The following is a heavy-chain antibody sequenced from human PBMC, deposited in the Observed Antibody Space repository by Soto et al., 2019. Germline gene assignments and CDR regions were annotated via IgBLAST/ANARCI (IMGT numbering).Heavy chain of an antibody. J-gene: IGHJ6*01. CDR1: GFTFSLYS. D-gene: IGHD3-10*01. CDR2: ISRSSTDI. Sequence: EVQLVESGGGLVQPGGSLRLSCAASGFTFSLYSMSWVRQAPGKGLEWVSYISRSSTDIHYADSVKGRFTISRDDVTNSMHLQMNSLRDGDTAVYYCARAVTWGLDVWGQGTTVSISS. CDR3: ARAVTWGLDV. V-gene: IGHV3-21*02.